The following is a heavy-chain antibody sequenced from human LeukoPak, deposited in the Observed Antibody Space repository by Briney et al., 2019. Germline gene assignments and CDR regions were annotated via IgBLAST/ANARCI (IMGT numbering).Heavy chain of an antibody. V-gene: IGHV3-30*02. CDR2: IRFDGSNQ. CDR1: GFTFSSCG. J-gene: IGHJ4*02. CDR3: AKDKDAFDYSKYPDY. Sequence: GGSLRLSCTASGFTFSSCGMHWVRQAPGKGLEWVAFIRFDGSNQYYVDSVKGRFTVSRDNSKNTLYLQMNSLRAEDTAVYYCAKDKDAFDYSKYPDYWGQGTLVPVSS. D-gene: IGHD4-11*01.